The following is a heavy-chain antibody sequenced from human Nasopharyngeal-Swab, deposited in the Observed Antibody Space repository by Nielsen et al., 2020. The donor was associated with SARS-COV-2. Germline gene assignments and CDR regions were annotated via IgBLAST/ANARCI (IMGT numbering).Heavy chain of an antibody. CDR2: IYYSGST. Sequence: WIRQPPGKGLEWIGSIYYSGSTYYNPSLKSRVTISVDTSKNQFSLKLSSVTAADTAVYYCARGGLVVIAILDYWGQGTLVTVSS. V-gene: IGHV4-39*01. J-gene: IGHJ4*02. D-gene: IGHD2-21*01. CDR3: ARGGLVVIAILDY.